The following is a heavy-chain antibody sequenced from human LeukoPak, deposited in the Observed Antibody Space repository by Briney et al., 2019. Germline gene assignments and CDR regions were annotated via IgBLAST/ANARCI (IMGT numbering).Heavy chain of an antibody. D-gene: IGHD6-19*01. CDR3: AKVGSGWYGVDY. J-gene: IGHJ4*02. CDR1: GFTFSSYA. V-gene: IGHV3-23*01. CDR2: ISGSGGST. Sequence: GGSLRLSCAASGFTFSSYAMSWVRQAPGKGLEWVSAISGSGGSTYYADSVKGRFTISRDNSKNTLYLQMNSLRPEDTAVYYCAKVGSGWYGVDYWGQGTLVTVSS.